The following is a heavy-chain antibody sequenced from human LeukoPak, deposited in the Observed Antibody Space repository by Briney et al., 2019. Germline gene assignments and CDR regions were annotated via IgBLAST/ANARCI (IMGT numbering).Heavy chain of an antibody. J-gene: IGHJ4*02. D-gene: IGHD3-22*01. Sequence: ASVKVSCKVSGYTLTELSMHWVRQAPGKGLEWMGGFDPEDGETIYAQKFQGRVTMTEDTSTDTAYMELSSLRSEDTAVYYCATSRDSSGYYPTPFDYWGQGTLVTVSS. V-gene: IGHV1-24*01. CDR2: FDPEDGET. CDR3: ATSRDSSGYYPTPFDY. CDR1: GYTLTELS.